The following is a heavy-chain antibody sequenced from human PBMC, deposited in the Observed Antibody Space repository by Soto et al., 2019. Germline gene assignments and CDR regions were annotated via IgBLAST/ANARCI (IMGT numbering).Heavy chain of an antibody. CDR3: AKVVFITIFGVVIPPAYYYYGIDV. Sequence: PGGSLRLSCAASGFTFSSYGMHWVRQAPGKGLEWVAVISYDGSNKYYANSVKGRFTISRDNSKNTLYLQMNSLRAEDTAVYYCAKVVFITIFGVVIPPAYYYYGIDVWGQGTTVTVSS. J-gene: IGHJ6*02. V-gene: IGHV3-30*18. CDR1: GFTFSSYG. D-gene: IGHD3-3*01. CDR2: ISYDGSNK.